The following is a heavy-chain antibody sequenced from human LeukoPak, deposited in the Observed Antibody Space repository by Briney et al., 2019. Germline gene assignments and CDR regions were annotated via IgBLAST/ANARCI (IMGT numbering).Heavy chain of an antibody. CDR3: AKDLNNWNDGPNWFDP. D-gene: IGHD1-1*01. CDR1: GFTFSSYS. V-gene: IGHV3-21*04. Sequence: GGSLRLSCAASGFTFSSYSMNWVRQAPGKGLEWVSSISSSSSYIYYADSVKGRFTISRDNAKNSLYLQMNSLRAEDTAVYYCAKDLNNWNDGPNWFDPWGQGTLVTVSS. CDR2: ISSSSSYI. J-gene: IGHJ5*02.